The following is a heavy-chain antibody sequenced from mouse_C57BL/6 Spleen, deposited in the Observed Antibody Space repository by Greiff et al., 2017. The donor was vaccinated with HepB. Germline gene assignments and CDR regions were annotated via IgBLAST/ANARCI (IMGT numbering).Heavy chain of an antibody. D-gene: IGHD1-1*01. J-gene: IGHJ1*03. CDR2: FYPGSGSI. V-gene: IGHV1-62-2*01. Sequence: LVESGAELVKPGASVKLSCKASGYTFTEYTIHWVKQRSGQGLEWIGWFYPGSGSIKYNEKFKDKATLTADKSSSTVYMELSRLTSEDSAVYFCARHGHYGSSYDWYFDVWGTGTTVTVSS. CDR3: ARHGHYGSSYDWYFDV. CDR1: GYTFTEYT.